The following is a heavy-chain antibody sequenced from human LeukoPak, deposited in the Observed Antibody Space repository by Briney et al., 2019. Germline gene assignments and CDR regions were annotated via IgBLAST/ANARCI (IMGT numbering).Heavy chain of an antibody. J-gene: IGHJ4*02. CDR2: ITRSSRII. Sequence: GGSLRLSCAASGFTFSNFEMNWVRQIPGKGLEWLSFITRSSRIIYYADSVKGRFTISRDNSKNTLYLQMNSLRAEDTAVYYCARGPSGYHNTGGQGTLVTVSS. CDR1: GFTFSNFE. D-gene: IGHD5-12*01. V-gene: IGHV3-48*01. CDR3: ARGPSGYHNT.